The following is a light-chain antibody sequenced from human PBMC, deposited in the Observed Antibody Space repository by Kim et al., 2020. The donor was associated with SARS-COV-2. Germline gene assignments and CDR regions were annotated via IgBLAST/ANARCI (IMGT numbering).Light chain of an antibody. J-gene: IGLJ2*01. V-gene: IGLV3-19*01. CDR2: GKN. Sequence: VALGLTVRITCPGDSRRSYYATWYQQTPGQAPLLVIYGKNNRPSGIPDRFSGSSSGNTASLSITGPQAGDEADYYCNSRDSNDNVVFGGGTQRTVL. CDR1: SRRSYY. CDR3: NSRDSNDNVV.